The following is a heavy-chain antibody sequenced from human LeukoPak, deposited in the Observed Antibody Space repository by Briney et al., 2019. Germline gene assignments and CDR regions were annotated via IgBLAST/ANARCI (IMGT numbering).Heavy chain of an antibody. CDR2: IFHSGGT. CDR3: ARGSSSSWYAGWFDP. V-gene: IGHV4-30-4*01. CDR1: GGSISSGDYY. D-gene: IGHD6-13*01. Sequence: SETLSLTCTVSGGSISSGDYYWSWIRQPPGRGLEWIGYIFHSGGTYYNPTLKSRITISLDTSKNQFSLKLKSVTAADTAVCYCARGSSSSWYAGWFDPWGQGTLVTVSS. J-gene: IGHJ5*02.